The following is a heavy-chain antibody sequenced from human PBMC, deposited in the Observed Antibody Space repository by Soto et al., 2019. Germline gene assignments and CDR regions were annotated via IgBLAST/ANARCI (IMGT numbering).Heavy chain of an antibody. CDR2: IWYDGSNK. J-gene: IGHJ6*02. D-gene: IGHD2-15*01. Sequence: QVQLVESGGGVVQPGRSLRLSCAASGFTFSSYGMHWVRQAPGKGLEWVAVIWYDGSNKYYADSVKGRFTISRDNSRTELYLQRNSLGAEDTAVYYCARQDLRRYYYYYGMDVWGQGTTVTVSS. CDR3: ARQDLRRYYYYYGMDV. V-gene: IGHV3-33*01. CDR1: GFTFSSYG.